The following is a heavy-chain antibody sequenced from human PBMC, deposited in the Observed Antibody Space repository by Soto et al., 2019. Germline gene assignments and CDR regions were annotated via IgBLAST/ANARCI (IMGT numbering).Heavy chain of an antibody. CDR3: ARGGLGGYCSSTSCEHFDY. CDR1: GGTFSSYA. CDR2: IIPIFGTA. Sequence: QVQLVQSGAEVKKPGSSVKVSCKASGGTFSSYAISWVRQAPGQGLEWMGGIIPIFGTANYAQKFQGRVTITADESTSTAYTELSSLRSEDTAVYYCARGGLGGYCSSTSCEHFDYWGQGTLVTVSS. J-gene: IGHJ4*02. D-gene: IGHD2-2*01. V-gene: IGHV1-69*01.